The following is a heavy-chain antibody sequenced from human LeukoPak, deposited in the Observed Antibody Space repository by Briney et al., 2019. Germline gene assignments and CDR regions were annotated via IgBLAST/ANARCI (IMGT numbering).Heavy chain of an antibody. D-gene: IGHD3-22*01. Sequence: GGSLRLSCEASGFTFGSHAMSWVRQAPGKGLEWVSAISGSGGSTYYADSVKGRFTISRDNSKNTLYLQMDSLRAEDTAVYYCAKTTHDSSGYYYFGYWGQGTLVTVSS. J-gene: IGHJ4*02. CDR1: GFTFGSHA. CDR3: AKTTHDSSGYYYFGY. V-gene: IGHV3-23*01. CDR2: ISGSGGST.